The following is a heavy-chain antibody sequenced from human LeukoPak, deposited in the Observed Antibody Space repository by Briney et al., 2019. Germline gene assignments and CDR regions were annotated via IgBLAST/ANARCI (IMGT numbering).Heavy chain of an antibody. CDR2: ISGSGGST. J-gene: IGHJ4*02. CDR3: AKDVFYYDSSGYYPFVY. Sequence: GGSLRLSCAASGFTFSSYAMSWVRQAPGKGLEWVSAISGSGGSTYYADSVKGRFTISRDNSKNTLYLQMNSLRAEDTAVYYCAKDVFYYDSSGYYPFVYWGQGTLVTVSS. D-gene: IGHD3-22*01. CDR1: GFTFSSYA. V-gene: IGHV3-23*01.